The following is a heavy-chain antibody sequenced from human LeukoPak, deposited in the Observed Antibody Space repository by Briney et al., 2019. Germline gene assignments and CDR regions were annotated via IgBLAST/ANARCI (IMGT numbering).Heavy chain of an antibody. Sequence: GGSLRLSCAASGFTFSSYAMSWVRQAPGKGLEWVSAISGSGGSTYYADSVKGRLTISRDNSKNTLYLQMNSLRAEDTAVYYCAKYCSSTSCYGYWGQGTLVTVSS. CDR1: GFTFSSYA. CDR3: AKYCSSTSCYGY. V-gene: IGHV3-23*01. D-gene: IGHD2-2*01. CDR2: ISGSGGST. J-gene: IGHJ4*02.